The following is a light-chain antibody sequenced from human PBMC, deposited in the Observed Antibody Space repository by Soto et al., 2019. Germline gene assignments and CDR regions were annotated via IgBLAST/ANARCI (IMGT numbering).Light chain of an antibody. CDR1: QGIGTY. J-gene: IGKJ3*01. Sequence: DIQMTQSPSSLSASVGDRVTITCRASQGIGTYLAWYRQKPGRVPTLLIYGASTLQSGVPSRFSGSGSGTDFTLTISGLQPEDVATYYCQKYDSAPFTFGPGTKVDL. CDR2: GAS. CDR3: QKYDSAPFT. V-gene: IGKV1-27*01.